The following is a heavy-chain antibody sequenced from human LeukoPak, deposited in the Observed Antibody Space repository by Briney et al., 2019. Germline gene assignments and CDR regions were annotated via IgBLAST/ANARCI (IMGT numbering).Heavy chain of an antibody. Sequence: SETLSLTRTVSGGSISSYYWSWIRQPPGKGLEWIGYIYYSGSTNYNPSLKSRVTISVDTSKNQFSLKLSSVTAADTAVYYCARARGYIAAAGKFFYMDVWGKGTTVTVSS. CDR3: ARARGYIAAAGKFFYMDV. D-gene: IGHD6-13*01. J-gene: IGHJ6*03. CDR2: IYYSGST. CDR1: GGSISSYY. V-gene: IGHV4-59*01.